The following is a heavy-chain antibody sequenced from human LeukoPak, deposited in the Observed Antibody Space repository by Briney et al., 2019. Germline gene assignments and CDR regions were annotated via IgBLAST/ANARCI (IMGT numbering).Heavy chain of an antibody. D-gene: IGHD3-22*01. CDR3: AKGGLAENYYDSSGNLDYFDY. J-gene: IGHJ4*02. V-gene: IGHV3-43*01. CDR2: ISWDGGST. Sequence: PGGSLRLSCAASGFTFDDYTMHWVRQAPGKGLEWVSLISWDGGSTYYADSVKGRFTISRDDSKNSLYLQMNSLRTEDTALYYCAKGGLAENYYDSSGNLDYFDYWGQGTLVTVSS. CDR1: GFTFDDYT.